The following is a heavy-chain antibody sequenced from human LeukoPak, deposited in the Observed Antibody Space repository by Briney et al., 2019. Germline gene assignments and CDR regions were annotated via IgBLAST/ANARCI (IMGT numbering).Heavy chain of an antibody. CDR2: IYYSGSS. J-gene: IGHJ5*02. CDR1: GGSISSSSYY. CDR3: ARPVPSRLGWFDP. V-gene: IGHV4-39*01. D-gene: IGHD1-1*01. Sequence: SSETLSLTCTVSGGSISSSSYYWGLIRQPPGKGLEWIGSIYYSGSSYYNPSLKSRVSISVHTSKNQFSLKLRFVTAADTAVYYCARPVPSRLGWFDPWGQGTLVTVSS.